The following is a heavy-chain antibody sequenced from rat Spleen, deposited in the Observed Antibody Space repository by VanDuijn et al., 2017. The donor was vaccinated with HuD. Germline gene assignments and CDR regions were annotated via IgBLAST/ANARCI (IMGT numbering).Heavy chain of an antibody. CDR3: ARSTRIG. CDR2: ISYDGSST. CDR1: GFTFSNYG. D-gene: IGHD3-2*01. J-gene: IGHJ2*01. V-gene: IGHV5-29*01. Sequence: EVQLVESGGGLVQPGRSLKLSCAASGFTFSNYGMAWVRQAPTKGLEWVATISYDGSSTYYRDSVKGRFTISRDNAKSTLYLQMDSLRSEDTATYYGARSTRIGWGQGVMVTVSS.